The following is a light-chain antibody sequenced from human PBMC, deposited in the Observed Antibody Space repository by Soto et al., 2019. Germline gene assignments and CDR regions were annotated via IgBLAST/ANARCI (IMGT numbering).Light chain of an antibody. CDR1: SSDVGRYNY. J-gene: IGLJ1*01. Sequence: QSALTQPRSVSGSPGQSVTISCTGTSSDVGRYNYVSWYQQLPGKAPKLMTYDVTKRPSGVPDRFSGSKSGNTASLTISGLQAEDEADYYCCSYAGSYTFVFGIGTKLTVL. CDR2: DVT. CDR3: CSYAGSYTFV. V-gene: IGLV2-11*01.